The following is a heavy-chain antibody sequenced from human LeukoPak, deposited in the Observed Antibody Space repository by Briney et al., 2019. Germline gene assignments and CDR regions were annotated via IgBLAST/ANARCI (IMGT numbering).Heavy chain of an antibody. V-gene: IGHV3-72*01. CDR3: SRDLAVAGSSAFDI. Sequence: PGGSLRLSCEVAGLTLSDHFMDWVRQAPGKGLERVGRTRNKAKSYTTEYAASVKGRFTISRDDSKNSVYLQMNSLKTEDTAVYYCSRDLAVAGSSAFDIWGPGTMVTVSS. CDR1: GLTLSDHF. J-gene: IGHJ3*02. CDR2: TRNKAKSYTT. D-gene: IGHD6-19*01.